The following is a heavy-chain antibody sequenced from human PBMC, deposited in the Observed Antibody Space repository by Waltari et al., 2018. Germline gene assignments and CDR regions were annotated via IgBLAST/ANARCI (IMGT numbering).Heavy chain of an antibody. CDR1: DGSIRSYY. V-gene: IGHV4-59*01. Sequence: QVQLQESGPGLVKPSETLSLSCSVSDGSIRSYYWSWIRQPPGKGPEWMGYVYFSGSTKYNSSLRSRVTISLDTSMNEFSLTLRSVTAADTAVYFCARTYSRGGWYFDSWGLGTLVTVSS. D-gene: IGHD4-4*01. CDR3: ARTYSRGGWYFDS. J-gene: IGHJ4*02. CDR2: VYFSGST.